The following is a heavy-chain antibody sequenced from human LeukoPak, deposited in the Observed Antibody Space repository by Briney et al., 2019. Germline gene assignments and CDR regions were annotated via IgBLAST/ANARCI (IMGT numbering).Heavy chain of an antibody. CDR2: ISSSSGTK. CDR1: GFTFSSYN. J-gene: IGHJ4*02. V-gene: IGHV3-48*02. D-gene: IGHD5-24*01. Sequence: GGSLRLSCAASGFTFSSYNMNWVRQAPGKGLEWVSYISSSSGTKYYADSVKGRFTIYRDNAKKSLYLQMNSLRDEDTAVYYCARGPPRDGYNFALEYWGQGTLVTVSS. CDR3: ARGPPRDGYNFALEY.